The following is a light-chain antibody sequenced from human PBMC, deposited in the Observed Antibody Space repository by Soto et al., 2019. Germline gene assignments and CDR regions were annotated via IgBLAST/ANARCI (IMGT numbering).Light chain of an antibody. V-gene: IGKV1-39*01. CDR1: QSINIY. CDR2: AAS. J-gene: IGKJ2*01. CDR3: QQSYRSPYP. Sequence: IQLTQSPSSLSASVGDRVTVTCRASQSINIYLNWYQQKPGKAPTLLIYAASSLQSGVPSRFSGGGSRTDFTLTITSLQAEDFATYYCQQSYRSPYPFGQGTKLEI.